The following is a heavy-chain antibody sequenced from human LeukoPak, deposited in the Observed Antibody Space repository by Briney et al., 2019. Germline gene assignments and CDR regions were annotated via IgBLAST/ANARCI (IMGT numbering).Heavy chain of an antibody. J-gene: IGHJ4*02. V-gene: IGHV3-23*01. CDR2: ISPSGGRT. Sequence: GGSLTLSCAASGFSFSTYVMTWVRQAPGKGLEWVSSISPSGGRTSYADSVRGRFTISRDDSQNMLYLQMNTLGVEDTAIYYCGTDRDSDPSCYYVIGGQGTLVTVSS. CDR3: GTDRDSDPSCYYVI. CDR1: GFSFSTYV. D-gene: IGHD3-3*01.